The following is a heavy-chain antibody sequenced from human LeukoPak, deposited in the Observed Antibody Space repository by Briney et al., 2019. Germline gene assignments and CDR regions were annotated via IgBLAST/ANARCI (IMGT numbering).Heavy chain of an antibody. D-gene: IGHD6-19*01. Sequence: GGSLRLSCAASGFTFSSYAMHWVRQAPGKGLEWVAVISYDGSNKYYADSVKGRFTISRDNSKNTLYLQMNSLRAEDPAVYYCARVAVADPYYYYYMDVWGKGTTVTVSS. CDR1: GFTFSSYA. J-gene: IGHJ6*03. V-gene: IGHV3-30*04. CDR3: ARVAVADPYYYYYMDV. CDR2: ISYDGSNK.